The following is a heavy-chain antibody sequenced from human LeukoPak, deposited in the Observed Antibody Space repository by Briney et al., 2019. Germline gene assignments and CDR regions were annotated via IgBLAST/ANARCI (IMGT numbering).Heavy chain of an antibody. J-gene: IGHJ4*02. V-gene: IGHV3-48*02. Sequence: GGSLRLSCAASGFTFSSYSMTWVRQAPGKGLEWVSYISLSSTTIYYADSVKGRFTISRDDAKNSLYLQMNSLRDEDTAVYYCARDSGWLWDHWGQGTLVTVSS. CDR1: GFTFSSYS. CDR3: ARDSGWLWDH. CDR2: ISLSSTTI. D-gene: IGHD5-12*01.